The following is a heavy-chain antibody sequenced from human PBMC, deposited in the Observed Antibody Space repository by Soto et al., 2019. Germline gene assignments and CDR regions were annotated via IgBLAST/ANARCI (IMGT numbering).Heavy chain of an antibody. CDR3: ARANYGSDDYYYGMDV. Sequence: SETLSLTCAVYGGSFSCYYWSWIRQPPGKGLEWIVEINHSGSTNYNPSLKSRVTISVDTSKNQFSLKLSSVTAADTAVYYCARANYGSDDYYYGMDVGGQGTTVTVSS. CDR2: INHSGST. D-gene: IGHD3-10*01. J-gene: IGHJ6*02. CDR1: GGSFSCYY. V-gene: IGHV4-34*01.